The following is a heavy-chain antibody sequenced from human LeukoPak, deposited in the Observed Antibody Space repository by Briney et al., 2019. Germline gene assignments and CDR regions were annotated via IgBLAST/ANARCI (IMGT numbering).Heavy chain of an antibody. Sequence: ASVKVSCKASGGTFSSYAISWVRQAPGQGLEWMGGIIPIFGTANYAQKFQGRVTITTDESTSTAYMELSSLRSEDTAVYYCAREGAGYCSSTSCYTNLYYWGQGTLVTVSP. CDR1: GGTFSSYA. CDR2: IIPIFGTA. J-gene: IGHJ4*02. V-gene: IGHV1-69*05. CDR3: AREGAGYCSSTSCYTNLYY. D-gene: IGHD2-2*02.